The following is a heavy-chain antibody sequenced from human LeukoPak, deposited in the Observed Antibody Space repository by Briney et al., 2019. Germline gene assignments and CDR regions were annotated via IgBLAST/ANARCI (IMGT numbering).Heavy chain of an antibody. V-gene: IGHV4-59*01. J-gene: IGHJ5*02. CDR3: ARSRVVPAAILKSSFWFDP. D-gene: IGHD2-2*02. Sequence: TSETLSLTCTVSGGSISTYYGNWIRQAPGKGLEWIGYIYYSGSTNYNPSPKSRVTMSVDTSRNQFSLKLSSVTAADTAVYYCARSRVVPAAILKSSFWFDPWGQGTLVTVSS. CDR2: IYYSGST. CDR1: GGSISTYY.